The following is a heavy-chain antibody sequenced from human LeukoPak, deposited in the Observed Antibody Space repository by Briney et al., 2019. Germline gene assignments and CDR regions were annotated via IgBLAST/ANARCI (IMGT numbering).Heavy chain of an antibody. J-gene: IGHJ4*02. CDR3: ARDWIAVAGTWYYFDY. V-gene: IGHV4-39*07. CDR1: GGSISSSSYY. D-gene: IGHD6-19*01. CDR2: IYYSGST. Sequence: PSETLSLTCTVSGGSISSSSYYWGWIRQPPGKGLEWIGSIYYSGSTYYNPSLKSRVTISVDTSKNQFSLKLSSVTAAVTAVYYCARDWIAVAGTWYYFDYWGQGTLVTVSS.